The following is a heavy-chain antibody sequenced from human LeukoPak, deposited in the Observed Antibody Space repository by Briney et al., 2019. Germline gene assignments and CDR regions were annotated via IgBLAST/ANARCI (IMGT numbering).Heavy chain of an antibody. V-gene: IGHV1-2*02. J-gene: IGHJ4*02. CDR1: GYTLTGYY. D-gene: IGHD6-6*01. CDR3: ARVDSIGGYFDY. CDR2: INPNSGGT. Sequence: ASVKVSCKASGYTLTGYYIHWVRQAPGQGLQWMGWINPNSGGTNYAQKFQGRVTMSRDTPISTAYMELSRLTSDDTAVYFCARVDSIGGYFDYWGQGTLVTVSS.